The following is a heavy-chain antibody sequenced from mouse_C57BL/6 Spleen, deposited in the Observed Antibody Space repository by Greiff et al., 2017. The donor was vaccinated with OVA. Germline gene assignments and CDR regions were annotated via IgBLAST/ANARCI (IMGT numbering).Heavy chain of an antibody. CDR3: ARGVGPPFDY. D-gene: IGHD1-1*02. V-gene: IGHV5-17*01. CDR2: ISSGSSTI. J-gene: IGHJ2*01. CDR1: GFTFSDYG. Sequence: EVKLQESGGGLVKPGGSLKLSCAASGFTFSDYGMHWVRQAPEKGLEWVAYISSGSSTIYYADTVKGRFTISRDNAKNTLFLQMTSLRSEDTAMYYCARGVGPPFDYWGQGTTLTVSS.